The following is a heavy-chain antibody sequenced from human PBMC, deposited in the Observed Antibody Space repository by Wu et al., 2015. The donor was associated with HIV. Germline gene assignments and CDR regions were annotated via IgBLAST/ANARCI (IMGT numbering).Heavy chain of an antibody. CDR2: ISGGTGDT. CDR3: TRAARGSCPTTSCYTLDS. Sequence: QVQLVQSGAEVKKPGASVKVSCKTSGYPFGGYFLHWVRQAPGQGLEWMGWISGGTGDTRYAQKFQARVTLTTDISITTTYMELRGLESDDTAVYYCTRAARGSCPTTSCYTLDSWGQGTPVTVSS. CDR1: GYPFGGYF. V-gene: IGHV1-2*02. J-gene: IGHJ4*02. D-gene: IGHD2-2*02.